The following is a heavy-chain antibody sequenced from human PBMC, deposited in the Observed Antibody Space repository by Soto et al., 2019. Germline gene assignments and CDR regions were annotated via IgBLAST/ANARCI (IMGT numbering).Heavy chain of an antibody. CDR2: TIPLLNVA. V-gene: IGHV1-69*08. D-gene: IGHD5-12*01. Sequence: QVQLVQSGAEVKKPGSSVKVSCKASGGTFRTSTFTWVRQAPGQGLEWMGRTIPLLNVADYAQDFQGRVTITADKSTSTAYMELTSLKSKDTAVYYCARDSPIGSTYSGYDAIDSWGQGTLVTVSS. CDR1: GGTFRTST. CDR3: ARDSPIGSTYSGYDAIDS. J-gene: IGHJ4*02.